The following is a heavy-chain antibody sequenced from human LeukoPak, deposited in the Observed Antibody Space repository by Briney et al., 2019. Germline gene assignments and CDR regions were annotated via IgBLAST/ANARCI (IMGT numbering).Heavy chain of an antibody. V-gene: IGHV1-18*01. Sequence: ASVKVSCKASGYTFTSYGISWVRQAPGQGLEWMGWISAYNGNTNYAQKLQGRVTMTTDTSTSTAYMELRSLRSDDTAVYYCARGDRYCSGGSCYLPGIPYGNGGDYWGQGTLVTVSS. D-gene: IGHD2-15*01. CDR2: ISAYNGNT. CDR3: ARGDRYCSGGSCYLPGIPYGNGGDY. J-gene: IGHJ4*02. CDR1: GYTFTSYG.